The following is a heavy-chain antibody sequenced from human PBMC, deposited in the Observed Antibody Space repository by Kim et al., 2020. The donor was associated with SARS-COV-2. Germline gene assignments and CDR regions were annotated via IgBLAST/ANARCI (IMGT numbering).Heavy chain of an antibody. D-gene: IGHD1-26*01. Sequence: KSRFTISRDNAKNSLYLQMNSLRAEDTAVYYCARDMGREWELLDLDAFDIWGQGTMVTVSS. CDR3: ARDMGREWELLDLDAFDI. V-gene: IGHV3-11*06. J-gene: IGHJ3*02.